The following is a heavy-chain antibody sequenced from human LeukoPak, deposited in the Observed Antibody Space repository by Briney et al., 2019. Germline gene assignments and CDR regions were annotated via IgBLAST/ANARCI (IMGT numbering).Heavy chain of an antibody. Sequence: GGSLRLSCSASGFTFSSYSMNWVRQAPGKGLEWVSYISSSSSPIYYADSVKGRFTISRDNSKNTLYLQMSSLRAEDTAIYYCATRSAYSSSSPHFDYWGQGTLVTVSS. CDR3: ATRSAYSSSSPHFDY. D-gene: IGHD6-13*01. CDR2: ISSSSSPI. CDR1: GFTFSSYS. J-gene: IGHJ4*02. V-gene: IGHV3-48*01.